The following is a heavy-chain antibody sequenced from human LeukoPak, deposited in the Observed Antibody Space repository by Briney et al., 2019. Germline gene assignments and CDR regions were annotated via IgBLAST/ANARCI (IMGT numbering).Heavy chain of an antibody. D-gene: IGHD3-16*01. CDR3: ARSRGPNTFGGVHDY. V-gene: IGHV3-74*01. CDR2: INSDGSST. J-gene: IGHJ4*02. Sequence: GGSLRLSCAASGFTFSSYWMHWVRQAPGKGLVWVSRINSDGSSTSYADSVKGRFTISRDNSKNTLYLQVNSLRAEDTAVYYCARSRGPNTFGGVHDYWGQGTLVTVSS. CDR1: GFTFSSYW.